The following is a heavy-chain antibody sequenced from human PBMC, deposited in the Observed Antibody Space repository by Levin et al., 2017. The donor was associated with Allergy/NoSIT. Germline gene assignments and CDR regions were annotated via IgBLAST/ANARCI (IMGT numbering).Heavy chain of an antibody. Sequence: SCAVSGDSISSYHWNWLRQPPGKELEWIGCLYNNGRTKYNPSLQSRVTISVDAPKNQFSLKLSSVSASDTAVYYCARDQGSSGLDGWIDFGGQGTRVTVSS. CDR1: GDSISSYH. CDR2: LYNNGRT. J-gene: IGHJ5*01. CDR3: ARDQGSSGLDGWIDF. D-gene: IGHD3-22*01. V-gene: IGHV4-59*01.